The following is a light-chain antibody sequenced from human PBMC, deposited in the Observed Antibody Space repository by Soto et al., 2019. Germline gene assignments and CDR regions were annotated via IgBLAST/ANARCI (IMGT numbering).Light chain of an antibody. CDR2: ADN. Sequence: QSVLTQTPSVSGAPGQKITMSCTGSSSNIGAGYDVHWYQQVPGAAPRLLIYADNNRPSGVPDRFSASKSGTSASRASTGLQGEDEANYYCQSSDTSLRGVIFGAGTKLTVL. CDR3: QSSDTSLRGVI. CDR1: SSNIGAGYD. J-gene: IGLJ2*01. V-gene: IGLV1-40*01.